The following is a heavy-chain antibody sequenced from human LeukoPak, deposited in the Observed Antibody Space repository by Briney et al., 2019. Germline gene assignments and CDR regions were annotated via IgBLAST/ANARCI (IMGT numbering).Heavy chain of an antibody. Sequence: ASETLSLTCSASGDSITGYSWSWIRQTPGKGLEWIGYIYYNGDTHYNPSLNSRLSMSVDTPKKQFSLNLRSVTAADTAVYYCARDSRPGIVVVITPGDAFDIWGQGTMVTVSS. V-gene: IGHV4-59*01. J-gene: IGHJ3*02. D-gene: IGHD3-22*01. CDR1: GDSITGYS. CDR2: IYYNGDT. CDR3: ARDSRPGIVVVITPGDAFDI.